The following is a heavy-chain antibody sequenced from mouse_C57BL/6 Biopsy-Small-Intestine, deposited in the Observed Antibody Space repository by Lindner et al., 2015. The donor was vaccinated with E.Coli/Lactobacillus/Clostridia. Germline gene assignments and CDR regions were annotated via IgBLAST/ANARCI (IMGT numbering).Heavy chain of an antibody. Sequence: VQLQESGAELVRPGASVTLSCKASGYTFTDYEMHWVKQTPVHGLEWIGAIDPETGGTAYNQKFKGKAILTADKSSSTAYMELRSLTSEDSAVYYCAERIAYWGQGTLVTVSA. V-gene: IGHV1-15*01. J-gene: IGHJ3*01. CDR2: IDPETGGT. CDR1: GYTFTDYE. CDR3: AERIAY.